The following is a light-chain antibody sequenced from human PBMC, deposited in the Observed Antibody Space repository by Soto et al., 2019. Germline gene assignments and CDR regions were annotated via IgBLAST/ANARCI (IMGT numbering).Light chain of an antibody. J-gene: IGKJ2*01. CDR2: GAS. V-gene: IGKV3-15*01. CDR1: QSVNSD. CDR3: QQYNNWPPYT. Sequence: EIVMTQSPATLSVSPGDRATLACTASQSVNSDLAWYQQKPGQSPRLLIYGASTRATGVPARFSGSGSGTELTLTITSLQSEDLAIYYCQQYNNWPPYTFGQGTKLEIK.